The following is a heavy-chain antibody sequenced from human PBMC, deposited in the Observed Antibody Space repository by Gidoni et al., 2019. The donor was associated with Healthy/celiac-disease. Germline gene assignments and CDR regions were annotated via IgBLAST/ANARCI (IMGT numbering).Heavy chain of an antibody. D-gene: IGHD6-13*01. J-gene: IGHJ3*02. CDR2: IYPGDSDT. Sequence: EVQLVQSGAEVKKPGESLKISCKGSGYSFTSYWIGWVRQLPGKGLEWMGIIYPGDSDTRYSPSFQGQVTISADKSISTAYLQWSSLKASDTAMYYCARRFTVGFYSSSWYYDAFDIWGQGTMVTVSS. CDR1: GYSFTSYW. CDR3: ARRFTVGFYSSSWYYDAFDI. V-gene: IGHV5-51*03.